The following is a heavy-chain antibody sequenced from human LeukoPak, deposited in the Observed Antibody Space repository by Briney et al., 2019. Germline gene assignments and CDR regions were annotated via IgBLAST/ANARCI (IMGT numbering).Heavy chain of an antibody. V-gene: IGHV3-15*01. Sequence: GGSLRLSCAASGFTFSNAWMSWVRQAPGKGLEWVGRIKSKTDGGTTDYAAPVKGRFTISRDNAKNSLYLQMNSLRAEDTAVYYCASSGWDIVVVPAATVYWGQGTLVTVSS. CDR2: IKSKTDGGTT. J-gene: IGHJ4*02. CDR1: GFTFSNAW. D-gene: IGHD2-2*01. CDR3: ASSGWDIVVVPAATVY.